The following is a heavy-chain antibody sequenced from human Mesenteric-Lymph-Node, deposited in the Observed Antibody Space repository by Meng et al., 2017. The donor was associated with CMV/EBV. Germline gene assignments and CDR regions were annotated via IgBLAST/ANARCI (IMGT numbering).Heavy chain of an antibody. CDR3: AKDLFIDWLLYLGGGDS. D-gene: IGHD3/OR15-3a*01. CDR2: IRYDGSSE. J-gene: IGHJ4*02. Sequence: GESLKISCAASGFAFTNYGMHWVRQAPGKGLEWVAFIRYDGSSEYYVDSVKGRFTISRDDSQNTLFLQMNSLRTEDTAVYFCAKDLFIDWLLYLGGGDSWGQGTLVTVSS. CDR1: GFAFTNYG. V-gene: IGHV3-30*02.